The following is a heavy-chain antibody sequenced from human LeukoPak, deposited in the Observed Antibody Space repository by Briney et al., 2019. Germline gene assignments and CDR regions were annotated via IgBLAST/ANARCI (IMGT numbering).Heavy chain of an antibody. CDR1: GYTFTSYG. Sequence: ASVKVSCKASGYTFTSYGISWVRQAPGQGLEWMGWISAYNGNTNNAQKLQGRVTMTTDTSTSTAYMELRSLRSDDTAVYYCARGTVGMIVVVPEDYWGQGTLVTVSS. D-gene: IGHD3-22*01. CDR2: ISAYNGNT. CDR3: ARGTVGMIVVVPEDY. V-gene: IGHV1-18*01. J-gene: IGHJ4*02.